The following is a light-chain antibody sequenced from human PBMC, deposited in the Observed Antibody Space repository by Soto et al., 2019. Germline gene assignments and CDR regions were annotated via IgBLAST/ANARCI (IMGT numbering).Light chain of an antibody. CDR1: QSVSSSS. V-gene: IGKV3-20*01. CDR3: QQYGSSLIT. CDR2: GAS. Sequence: EIVLTQSPGTLSLSPGEIATLSFSASQSVSSSSLAWYQQKPGQAPRLLIYGASSRATGIPDRFSGSGSGTDFTLTINRLEPEDFAVYYCQQYGSSLITFGQGTRLEIK. J-gene: IGKJ5*01.